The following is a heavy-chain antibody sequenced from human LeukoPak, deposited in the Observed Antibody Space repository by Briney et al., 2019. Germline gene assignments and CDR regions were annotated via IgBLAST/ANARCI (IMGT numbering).Heavy chain of an antibody. D-gene: IGHD4-17*01. J-gene: IGHJ4*02. CDR3: AREAVTTRDFDY. CDR1: GGTFSTYT. V-gene: IGHV1-69*05. CDR2: IIPIFGAA. Sequence: SVKVSCKASGGTFSTYTISWVRQAPGQGLEWMGRIIPIFGAANYAQKVQGRVTITTDESTSTAYMELSSLRSEDTTVYYCAREAVTTRDFDYWGQGTLVTVSS.